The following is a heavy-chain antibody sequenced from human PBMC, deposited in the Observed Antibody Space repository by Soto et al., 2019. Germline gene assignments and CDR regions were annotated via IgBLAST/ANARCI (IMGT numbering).Heavy chain of an antibody. Sequence: EVQLVESGGGLIQPGGSLRLTCAASGFTVSSNYMSWVRQAPGKGLEWVSVIYSGGSTYYADSVKGRFTISRDNSKNTLYLQMNSLRAEDTAVYYCARIILVHNYFDYWGQGTLVTVSS. CDR3: ARIILVHNYFDY. CDR1: GFTVSSNY. CDR2: IYSGGST. V-gene: IGHV3-53*01. D-gene: IGHD2-21*01. J-gene: IGHJ4*02.